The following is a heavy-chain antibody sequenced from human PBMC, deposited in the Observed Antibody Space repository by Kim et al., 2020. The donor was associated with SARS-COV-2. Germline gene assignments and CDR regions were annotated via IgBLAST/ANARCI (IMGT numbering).Heavy chain of an antibody. CDR3: ARDDNQGSPGYYFDD. J-gene: IGHJ4*02. Sequence: DTVKGRFTISRDNAENSLFLQLNCLRAEDTAVYYCARDDNQGSPGYYFDDWGQGTLVTVSS. V-gene: IGHV3-21*01. D-gene: IGHD1-26*01.